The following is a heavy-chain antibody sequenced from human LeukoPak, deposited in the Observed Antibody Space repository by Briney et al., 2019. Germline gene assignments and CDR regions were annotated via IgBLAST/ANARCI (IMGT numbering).Heavy chain of an antibody. J-gene: IGHJ4*02. D-gene: IGHD3-22*01. Sequence: ASVKVSCKASGGTFSSYAISWVRQAPGQGLEWMGRIIPILGIANYAQKFQGRVTITADKSTSTASMELSSLRSEDTAVYYCARDLSDDNSLDYWGQGTLVSVSS. CDR3: ARDLSDDNSLDY. V-gene: IGHV1-69*04. CDR1: GGTFSSYA. CDR2: IIPILGIA.